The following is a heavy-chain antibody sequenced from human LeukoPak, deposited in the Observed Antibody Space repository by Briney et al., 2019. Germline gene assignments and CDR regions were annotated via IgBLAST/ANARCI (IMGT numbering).Heavy chain of an antibody. V-gene: IGHV3-7*01. J-gene: IGHJ4*02. D-gene: IGHD3-3*01. CDR3: ARHVRFEGVDY. CDR1: GFTFSSYS. CDR2: IKQDGSEK. Sequence: GGSLRLSCAASGFTFSSYSMNWVRQAPGKGLEWVANIKQDGSEKYYVDSVKGRFTISRDNAKNSLFLQMSSLRAEDTAAYYCARHVRFEGVDYWGQGTLVTVSS.